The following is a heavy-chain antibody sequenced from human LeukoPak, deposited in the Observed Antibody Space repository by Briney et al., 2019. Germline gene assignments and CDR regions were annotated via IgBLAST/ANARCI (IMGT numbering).Heavy chain of an antibody. D-gene: IGHD6-13*01. Sequence: GGSLRLSCAASGFTVSSNYMSWVRQAPGKGLEWVSVIYSGGSTYYADSVKGRFTISRDNSKNTLYLQMNSLRAEDTAVYYCAKRKLRIAAAGSDSGAFDYWGQGTLVTVSS. J-gene: IGHJ4*02. CDR2: IYSGGST. CDR1: GFTVSSNY. V-gene: IGHV3-53*01. CDR3: AKRKLRIAAAGSDSGAFDY.